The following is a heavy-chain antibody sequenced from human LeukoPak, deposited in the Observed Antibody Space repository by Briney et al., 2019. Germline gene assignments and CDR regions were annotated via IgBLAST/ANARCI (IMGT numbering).Heavy chain of an antibody. V-gene: IGHV1-8*01. J-gene: IGHJ6*03. CDR1: GYSFITYQ. Sequence: GASVKVSCKASGYSFITYQINWVRQATGQGLEWMGWMSPTSGNTGYAQEFQGRVSMTRNTSINTAYMELSGLKSEDTAVYYCARSLAGRSYYYYMDAWGNGTTVTVSS. CDR3: ARSLAGRSYYYYMDA. D-gene: IGHD6-6*01. CDR2: MSPTSGNT.